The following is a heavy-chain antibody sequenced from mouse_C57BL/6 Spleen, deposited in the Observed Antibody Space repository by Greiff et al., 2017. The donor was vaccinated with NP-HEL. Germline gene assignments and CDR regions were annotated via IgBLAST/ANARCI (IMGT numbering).Heavy chain of an antibody. D-gene: IGHD4-1*01. CDR1: GYTFTDYY. Sequence: EVQLQQSGPELVKPGASVKISCKASGYTFTDYYMNWVKQSHGKSLEWIGDINPNNGGTSYNQKFKGKATLTVDKSSSTAYMELRSLTSEDSAVYYCARLGTNWDGFDYWGQGTTLTVSS. CDR3: ARLGTNWDGFDY. V-gene: IGHV1-26*01. J-gene: IGHJ2*01. CDR2: INPNNGGT.